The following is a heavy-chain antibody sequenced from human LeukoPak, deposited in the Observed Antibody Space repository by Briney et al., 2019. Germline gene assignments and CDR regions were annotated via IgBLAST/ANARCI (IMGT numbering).Heavy chain of an antibody. CDR1: GFTVSSNY. CDR3: AKDPYYSGDFDY. Sequence: PGGSLRLSCAASGFTVSSNYMSWVRQAPGKGLEWVSAISGSGGSTYYADSVKGRFTISRDNSKNTLYLQMNSLRAEDTAVYYCAKDPYYSGDFDYWGQGTLVTVSS. CDR2: ISGSGGST. J-gene: IGHJ4*02. D-gene: IGHD2-21*01. V-gene: IGHV3-23*01.